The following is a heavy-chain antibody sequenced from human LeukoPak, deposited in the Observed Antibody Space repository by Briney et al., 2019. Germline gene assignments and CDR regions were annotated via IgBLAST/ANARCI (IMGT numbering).Heavy chain of an antibody. D-gene: IGHD3-16*01. CDR2: IWYDGSNK. J-gene: IGHJ6*02. V-gene: IGHV3-33*01. CDR1: GFTFSSYG. CDR3: ARGGGLDV. Sequence: GGSLRLSCAASGFTFSSYGMHWVRQAPGKGLEWVAVIWYDGSNKYYADSVKGRFTISRDNSKNTLYLQMSNLRAEDTAVYFCARGGGLDVWGQGATVTVSS.